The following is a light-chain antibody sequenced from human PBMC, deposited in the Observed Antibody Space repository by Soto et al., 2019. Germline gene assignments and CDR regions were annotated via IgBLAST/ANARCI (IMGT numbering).Light chain of an antibody. CDR3: QQYKTHST. CDR2: KVS. V-gene: IGKV1-5*03. Sequence: DIQITQSPATLSASVGDRVTITCRSSQSISRWLAWYQQKPGRAPRLLIYKVSNLESGVPSRFSGSGSRPEFTLTISSLHPDDFARYYCQQYKTHSTCGRAPKLEI. CDR1: QSISRW. J-gene: IGKJ4*02.